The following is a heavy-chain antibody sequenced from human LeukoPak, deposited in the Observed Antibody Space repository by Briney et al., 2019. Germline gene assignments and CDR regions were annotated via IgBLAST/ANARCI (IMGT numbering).Heavy chain of an antibody. J-gene: IGHJ4*02. CDR3: EKAPISSALDY. V-gene: IGHV3-23*01. D-gene: IGHD3-22*01. Sequence: GGSLRLSCAASGFTFSSYAMSWVRQAPGKGLEWVSAISGSCGSTYYADSVKGRVTISRETSKNTMYLQMNSLRAEDTAVYYCEKAPISSALDYWGQGTLVTVSS. CDR2: ISGSCGST. CDR1: GFTFSSYA.